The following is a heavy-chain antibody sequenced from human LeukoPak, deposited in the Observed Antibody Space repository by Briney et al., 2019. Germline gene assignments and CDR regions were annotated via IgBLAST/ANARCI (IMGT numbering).Heavy chain of an antibody. Sequence: SETLSLTCTVSGGSISSSSYYWGWIRQPPGKGLEWIGSIYYSGSTYYNPSLKSRVTIPVDTSKNQFSLKLSSVTAADTAVYYCAREVRGHIVVVVAASCWFDPWGQGTLVTVSS. D-gene: IGHD2-15*01. CDR1: GGSISSSSYY. CDR2: IYYSGST. CDR3: AREVRGHIVVVVAASCWFDP. J-gene: IGHJ5*02. V-gene: IGHV4-39*07.